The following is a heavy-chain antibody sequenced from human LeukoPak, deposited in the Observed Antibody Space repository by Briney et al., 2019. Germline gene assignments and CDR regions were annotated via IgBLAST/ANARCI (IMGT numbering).Heavy chain of an antibody. D-gene: IGHD3-10*01. V-gene: IGHV1-2*02. CDR2: INPDSGGT. J-gene: IGHJ4*02. Sequence: GASVKVSCKASGYTFTGYYMHWVRQAPGQGLEWMGWINPDSGGTNYAQKFQGRVTVTRDTSISTAYMELSRLRSDDTAVYYCASSDRLRGSGSYYNVYWGQGTLVTVSS. CDR3: ASSDRLRGSGSYYNVY. CDR1: GYTFTGYY.